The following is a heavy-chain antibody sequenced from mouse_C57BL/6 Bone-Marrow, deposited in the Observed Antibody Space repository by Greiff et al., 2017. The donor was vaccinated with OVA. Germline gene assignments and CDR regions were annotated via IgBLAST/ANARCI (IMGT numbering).Heavy chain of an antibody. Sequence: QVQLQQPGAELVKPGASVKMSCKASGYTFTSYWITWVKQRPGQGLEWIGDIYPGSGSTNYNEKFKSKATLTVDKSSSTAYMQLSSLTSEDSAVYDCAGSTMVTTGDYYAMDYWGQGTSVTVSS. V-gene: IGHV1-55*01. CDR1: GYTFTSYW. J-gene: IGHJ4*01. CDR3: AGSTMVTTGDYYAMDY. CDR2: IYPGSGST. D-gene: IGHD2-2*01.